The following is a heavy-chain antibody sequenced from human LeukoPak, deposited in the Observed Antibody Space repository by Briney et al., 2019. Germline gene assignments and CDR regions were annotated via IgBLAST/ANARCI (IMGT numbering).Heavy chain of an antibody. CDR2: INRSGST. CDR3: ARGTPKDWGSYFR. V-gene: IGHV4-34*01. CDR1: GGSFSGYY. D-gene: IGHD3-16*01. J-gene: IGHJ4*02. Sequence: PSETLSLTCAVYGGSFSGYYWSWIRQPPGKGLEWIGEINRSGSTNYNPSLKSRVTISVDTSKNQFSLKLSSVTAADTAVYYCARGTPKDWGSYFRWGQGTLVTVSS.